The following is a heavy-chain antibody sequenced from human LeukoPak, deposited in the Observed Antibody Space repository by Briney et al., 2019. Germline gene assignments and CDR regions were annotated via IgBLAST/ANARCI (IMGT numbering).Heavy chain of an antibody. Sequence: GGSLRLSCAASGFTFSSYGMHWVRQAPGNGLEWVAFIRYDGSNKYYADSVKGRFTISRDNSKNTLYLQMNSLRAEDTAVYYCAKDGYSGYDHDAFDIWGQGTMATVSS. V-gene: IGHV3-30*02. CDR1: GFTFSSYG. D-gene: IGHD5-12*01. J-gene: IGHJ3*02. CDR2: IRYDGSNK. CDR3: AKDGYSGYDHDAFDI.